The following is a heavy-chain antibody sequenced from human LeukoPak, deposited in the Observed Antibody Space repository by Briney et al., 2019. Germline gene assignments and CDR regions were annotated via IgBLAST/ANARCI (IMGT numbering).Heavy chain of an antibody. J-gene: IGHJ4*02. D-gene: IGHD5-18*01. Sequence: GASVKVPCKVYGYTLTELSMHWVRQAPGKGLEWMGGFDPEDGETIYAQKFQGRVTMTEDTSTDTAYMELSSLRSEDTAVYYCATAAYSYTKRDFDYWGQGTLVTVSS. CDR2: FDPEDGET. CDR3: ATAAYSYTKRDFDY. V-gene: IGHV1-24*01. CDR1: GYTLTELS.